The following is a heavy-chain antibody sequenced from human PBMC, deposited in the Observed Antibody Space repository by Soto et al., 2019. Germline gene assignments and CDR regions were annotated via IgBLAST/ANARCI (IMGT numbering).Heavy chain of an antibody. CDR2: IIPIFGTT. CDR3: AREEGIVGATTGWFDP. V-gene: IGHV1-69*12. J-gene: IGHJ5*02. CDR1: GGSFSSYL. Sequence: QVQLVQSGAEVKKPGSSVKVSCKASGGSFSSYLINWVRQAPGQGLEWRGGIIPIFGTTNHAQQFQGRVTITADESTSTAYMELSSLRSEDTAVYYCAREEGIVGATTGWFDPWGQGTLVTVSS. D-gene: IGHD1-26*01.